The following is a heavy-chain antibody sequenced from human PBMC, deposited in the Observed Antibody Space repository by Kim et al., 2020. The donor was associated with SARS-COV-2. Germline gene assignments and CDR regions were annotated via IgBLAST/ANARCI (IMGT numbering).Heavy chain of an antibody. J-gene: IGHJ4*02. CDR1: GFTFTSSA. Sequence: SVKVSCKASGFTFTSSAVQWVRQARGQRLEWIGWIVVGSGNTNYAQKFQERVTITRDMSTSTAYMELSSLRSEDTAVYYCAADSVACSSTSCKYYFDYWGQGTLVTVSS. CDR2: IVVGSGNT. D-gene: IGHD2-2*01. V-gene: IGHV1-58*01. CDR3: AADSVACSSTSCKYYFDY.